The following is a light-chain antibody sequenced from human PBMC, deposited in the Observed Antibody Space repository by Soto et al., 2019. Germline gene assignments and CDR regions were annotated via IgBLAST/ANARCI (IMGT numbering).Light chain of an antibody. V-gene: IGKV3-11*01. Sequence: EIVLTQSPATLSLSPGERATLSCRASQSVSSYLAWYQQKPGQAPRLLIFDASNRATGIPVRFSGSGSGTDFTLTISSLEPEDFAVYYCQQRSNWRRLTFGGGTKVEIK. J-gene: IGKJ4*01. CDR1: QSVSSY. CDR2: DAS. CDR3: QQRSNWRRLT.